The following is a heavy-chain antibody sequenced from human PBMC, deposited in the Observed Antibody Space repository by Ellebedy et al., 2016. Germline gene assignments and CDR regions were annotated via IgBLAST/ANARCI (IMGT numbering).Heavy chain of an antibody. CDR3: AKTVRGYSYGPFDY. V-gene: IGHV3-23*01. CDR2: ISGSGGST. D-gene: IGHD5-18*01. CDR1: GFTFDDYA. Sequence: GESLKISXAASGFTFDDYAMHWVRHSPGKGLEGVSAISGSGGSTYYADSVKGRFTISRDNSKNTLYLQMNSLRAEDTAVYYCAKTVRGYSYGPFDYWGQGTLVTVSS. J-gene: IGHJ4*02.